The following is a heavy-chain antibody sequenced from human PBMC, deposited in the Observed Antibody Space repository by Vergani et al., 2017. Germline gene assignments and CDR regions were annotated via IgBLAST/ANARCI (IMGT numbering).Heavy chain of an antibody. D-gene: IGHD2-2*01. J-gene: IGHJ4*02. CDR2: ISGSGGST. V-gene: IGHV3-23*04. CDR3: ARPVRLRCSSTRCFEDYFDY. Sequence: EVQLVESGGGLVQPGGSLRLSCTASGFTFSNYWMQWVRQAPGKGLMWVSAISGSGGSTYYADSVKGRFTISRDNSKNTLYLQMNSLRAEDTAVYYCARPVRLRCSSTRCFEDYFDYWGQGTLVTVSS. CDR1: GFTFSNYW.